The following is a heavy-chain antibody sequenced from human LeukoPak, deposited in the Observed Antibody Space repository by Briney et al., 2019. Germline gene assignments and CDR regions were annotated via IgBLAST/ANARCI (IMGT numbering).Heavy chain of an antibody. CDR1: GLTLRNCY. CDR3: DGADY. V-gene: IGHV3-23*01. Sequence: PGGSLRLSCAVSGLTLRNCYIGWARQAPGKGLEWVSTINDSGGRTHYADSVKGRFPISRDNSKNTLYLQIKILRAEDTAVYYSDGADYWGQGTLVTVSS. J-gene: IGHJ4*02. CDR2: INDSGGRT.